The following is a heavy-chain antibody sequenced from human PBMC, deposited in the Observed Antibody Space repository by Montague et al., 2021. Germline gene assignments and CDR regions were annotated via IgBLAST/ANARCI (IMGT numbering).Heavy chain of an antibody. CDR3: ARSLTSGLLAESFQH. V-gene: IGHV3-30-3*01. CDR2: ISYDGSNK. Sequence: SLRLSCAASGFTFGSYAMHWVRQAPGKGLEWVAVISYDGSNKNYADSVKGRFTISRDNSKNTLYLQMNSLRAEDTAVYYCARSLTSGLLAESFQHWGQGTLVTVSS. D-gene: IGHD6-19*01. CDR1: GFTFGSYA. J-gene: IGHJ1*01.